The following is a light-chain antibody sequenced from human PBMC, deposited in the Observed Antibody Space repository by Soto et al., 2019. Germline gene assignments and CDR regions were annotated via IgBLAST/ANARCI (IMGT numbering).Light chain of an antibody. J-gene: IGLJ2*01. V-gene: IGLV2-8*01. CDR3: SSFSGSSFDV. Sequence: QSALTQPPSASGSPGQSVTISCSGTSSDVGGYNSVSWYQQHPGKAPKLLIFKVSERPSGVPDRFSGSKSGNTASLTVSGLQADDEADYYCSSFSGSSFDVFGGGTKLTVL. CDR2: KVS. CDR1: SSDVGGYNS.